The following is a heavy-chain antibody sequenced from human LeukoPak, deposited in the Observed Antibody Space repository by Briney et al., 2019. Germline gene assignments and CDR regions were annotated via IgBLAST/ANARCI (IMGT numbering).Heavy chain of an antibody. Sequence: SGTLSLTCAVSGGSISSSNWWSWVRQPPGKGLEWIGEIYHSGSTNYDPSLKSRVTISVDTSKSQFSLKLSSVTAADTAVYYCARDKLPAASFDYWGQGTLVTVSS. CDR2: IYHSGST. D-gene: IGHD2-2*01. J-gene: IGHJ4*02. V-gene: IGHV4-4*02. CDR3: ARDKLPAASFDY. CDR1: GGSISSSNW.